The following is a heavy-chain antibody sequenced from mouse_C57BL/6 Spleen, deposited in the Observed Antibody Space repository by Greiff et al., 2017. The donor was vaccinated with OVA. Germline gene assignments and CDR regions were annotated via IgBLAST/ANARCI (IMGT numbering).Heavy chain of an antibody. V-gene: IGHV5-6*01. CDR2: ISSGGSYT. CDR3: ARHHGYYFDY. D-gene: IGHD2-2*01. Sequence: EVQLVESGGDLVKPGGSLKLSCAASGFTFSSYGMSWVRQTPDKRLEWVATISSGGSYTYYPDSVKGRFTISRDNAKNTLYLQMSSLKSEDTAMYYCARHHGYYFDYWGQGTTLTVSS. CDR1: GFTFSSYG. J-gene: IGHJ2*01.